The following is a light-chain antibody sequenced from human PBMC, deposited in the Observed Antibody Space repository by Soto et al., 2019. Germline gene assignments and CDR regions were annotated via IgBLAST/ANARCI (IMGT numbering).Light chain of an antibody. J-gene: IGLJ1*01. CDR3: CSYAGGTRV. CDR1: SSDVGSYNL. Sequence: QSVLTQPASVSGSPGQSITISCTGTSSDVGSYNLVSWYQQHPGKAPKLMIYEANKRPSGVSNRFSGSKSGNTASLTISGLQAEDEADYYCCSYAGGTRVFGSGTKLTVL. CDR2: EAN. V-gene: IGLV2-23*01.